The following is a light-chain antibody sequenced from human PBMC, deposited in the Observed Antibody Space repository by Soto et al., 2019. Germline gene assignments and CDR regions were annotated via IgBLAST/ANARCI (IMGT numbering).Light chain of an antibody. Sequence: QSVLTQPPSVSGAPGQRVTISCTGSRSNIGAGYDVHWYQQRPGTAPKLLIDGNSNRPSGVPDRFSGSKSGTSASLAITGLQAEDEADYYSQSYDISLSGVVFGGGTKVTVL. CDR1: RSNIGAGYD. V-gene: IGLV1-40*01. CDR2: GNS. CDR3: QSYDISLSGVV. J-gene: IGLJ2*01.